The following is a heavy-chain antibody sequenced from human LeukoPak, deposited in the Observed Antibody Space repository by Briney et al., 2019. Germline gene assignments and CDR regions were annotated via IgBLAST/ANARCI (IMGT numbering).Heavy chain of an antibody. CDR2: IYYSGST. V-gene: IGHV4-59*12. Sequence: SETLSLTFTVSGGSISSYYWSWIRQPPGKGLGWIGYIYYSGSTNYNPSLKCRVTISVDKSKKQFSLKLSCVTAADTAVYYCARDRYGSGSLYYYYYYMDVWGKGTTVTVSS. CDR3: ARDRYGSGSLYYYYYYMDV. CDR1: GGSISSYY. J-gene: IGHJ6*03. D-gene: IGHD3-10*01.